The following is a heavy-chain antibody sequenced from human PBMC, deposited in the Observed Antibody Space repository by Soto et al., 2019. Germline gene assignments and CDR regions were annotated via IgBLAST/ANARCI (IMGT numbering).Heavy chain of an antibody. CDR1: GFSLTNYW. CDR3: ARDSTKWSFDL. CDR2: IKSDGSGT. V-gene: IGHV3-74*01. Sequence: EVQVVESGGGLAQPGGSLRLSGVVSGFSLTNYWMHWVRQTPGKGLVWVSRIKSDGSGTIYADSVKGRFTISRDNAKNTLYLQMDRLRAEDTALYYCARDSTKWSFDLWGRGTLVTVSS. D-gene: IGHD3-3*02. J-gene: IGHJ2*01.